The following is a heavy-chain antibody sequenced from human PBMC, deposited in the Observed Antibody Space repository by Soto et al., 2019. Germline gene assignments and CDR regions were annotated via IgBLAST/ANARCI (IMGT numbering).Heavy chain of an antibody. Sequence: QVQLQESGPGLVKVSETLSLTCTVSGGSISSDYWSWIRQPPGKGLEWIGYIHYSGSTSYNPSLKRRVTISVHTSKNQLSLRLSSVTAADTAVYFCAKSPLRSALGIWGQGTVVTVSS. D-gene: IGHD4-17*01. CDR3: AKSPLRSALGI. V-gene: IGHV4-59*08. CDR1: GGSISSDY. CDR2: IHYSGST. J-gene: IGHJ3*02.